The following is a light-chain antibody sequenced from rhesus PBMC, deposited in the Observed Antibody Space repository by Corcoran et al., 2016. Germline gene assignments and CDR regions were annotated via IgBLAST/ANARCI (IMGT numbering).Light chain of an antibody. CDR3: QKYSTSPWA. CDR1: QSVNSY. CDR2: GAS. J-gene: IGKJ1*01. Sequence: QVILTQSPATLSLSPGERATLSCRASQSVNSYLAWYQQKPGQAPKLLIYGASSRATGTPDRFSGSGSGTEFTLTISSLEPEDFAVYYCQKYSTSPWAFGQWTKVEIK. V-gene: IGKV3-53*02.